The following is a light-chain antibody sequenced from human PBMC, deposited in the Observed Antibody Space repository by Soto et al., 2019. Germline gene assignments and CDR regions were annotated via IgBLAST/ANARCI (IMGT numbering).Light chain of an antibody. CDR1: QSVGSN. CDR2: GAS. CDR3: QHYSNWPPWT. Sequence: EIVMTQSPATLSVSPGERATLSCRASQSVGSNLAWYQQKPGQAPRLLIYGASTRATGIPVRFTGSGSGTEFTLTISSLQSEDFALYYCQHYSNWPPWTFGRGTKVDIK. J-gene: IGKJ1*01. V-gene: IGKV3-15*01.